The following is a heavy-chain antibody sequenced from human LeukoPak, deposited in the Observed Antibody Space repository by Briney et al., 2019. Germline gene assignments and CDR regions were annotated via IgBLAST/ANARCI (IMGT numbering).Heavy chain of an antibody. CDR2: ISGSGGST. D-gene: IGHD3-22*01. V-gene: IGHV3-23*01. J-gene: IGHJ4*02. CDR1: GFTFSSYA. Sequence: GGSLRLSCAASGFTFSSYAMSWVRQAPGKGLEWVSAISGSGGSTYYADSVKGRFTISRDNSKNTLYLQMNSLRAEDTAVYYCAKGPHYYDCSTTGTLDYWGQGTLVTVS. CDR3: AKGPHYYDCSTTGTLDY.